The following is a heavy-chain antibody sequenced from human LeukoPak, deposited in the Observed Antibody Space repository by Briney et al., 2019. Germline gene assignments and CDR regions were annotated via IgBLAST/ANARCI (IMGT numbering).Heavy chain of an antibody. D-gene: IGHD1-26*01. Sequence: PGGSLRLSCAASGFTFSSYSMNWVRQAPGKGLEWVSSISSSSSYIYYADSVKGRFTISRDNAKNSLYLQMNSLRAEDTAVYYCARAGGRGSYYAYDYWGQGTLVTVSS. CDR3: ARAGGRGSYYAYDY. CDR2: ISSSSSYI. V-gene: IGHV3-21*01. CDR1: GFTFSSYS. J-gene: IGHJ4*02.